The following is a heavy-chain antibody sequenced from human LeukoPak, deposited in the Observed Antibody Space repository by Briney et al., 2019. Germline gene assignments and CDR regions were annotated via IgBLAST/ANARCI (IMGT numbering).Heavy chain of an antibody. J-gene: IGHJ4*02. CDR3: ARFSGSYFPYYFDY. CDR1: GGSISSSSYY. Sequence: PSETLSLTCTVSGGSISSSSYYWGWIRQPPGKGLEWIGSIYYSGSTYYNPSLKSRVTISVDTSKNQFSLKLSSVTAADTAVYYCARFSGSYFPYYFDYRGQGTLVTVSS. CDR2: IYYSGST. D-gene: IGHD1-26*01. V-gene: IGHV4-39*01.